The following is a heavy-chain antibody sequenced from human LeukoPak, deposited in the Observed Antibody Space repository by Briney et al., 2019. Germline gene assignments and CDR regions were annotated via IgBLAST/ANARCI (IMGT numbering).Heavy chain of an antibody. Sequence: SETLSLTCTVSGGSISGYYWSWIRQPAGKGLEWIGRIYMDGSTTYNPSLKSRVTMSLDTPKNQFSLKLSSVTAADSAVYYCARSYGDYYYYYYMDVWGKGTTVTVSS. CDR3: ARSYGDYYYYYYMDV. CDR1: GGSISGYY. D-gene: IGHD4-17*01. J-gene: IGHJ6*03. CDR2: IYMDGST. V-gene: IGHV4-4*07.